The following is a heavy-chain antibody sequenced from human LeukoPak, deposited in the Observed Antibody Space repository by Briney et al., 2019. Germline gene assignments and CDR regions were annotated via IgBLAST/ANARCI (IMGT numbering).Heavy chain of an antibody. CDR3: ARVGRGYSYANRLDY. V-gene: IGHV4-4*02. Sequence: SETLSLTCAVSGGSISSSNWWSWVRQPPGKGLEWIGEIYHSGSTNYNPSLKSRVTISVDKSKNQFSLKLSSVTAADTAVYYCARVGRGYSYANRLDYWGQGTLVTVSS. CDR2: IYHSGST. D-gene: IGHD5-18*01. J-gene: IGHJ4*02. CDR1: GGSISSSNW.